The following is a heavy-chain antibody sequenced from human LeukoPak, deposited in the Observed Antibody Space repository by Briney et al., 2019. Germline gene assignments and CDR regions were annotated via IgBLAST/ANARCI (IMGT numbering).Heavy chain of an antibody. CDR3: ARDPYSSTWSYGMDV. D-gene: IGHD6-6*01. CDR2: IKQDASEE. Sequence: GGSLRLSCAASGFIFSSYWMSWVRQAPGKGLEWVANIKQDASEEVYVDSVKGRFTISRDNAKNSLFLQMNALRAEDTAVYYCARDPYSSTWSYGMDVWGQGTTVTVSS. CDR1: GFIFSSYW. J-gene: IGHJ6*02. V-gene: IGHV3-7*05.